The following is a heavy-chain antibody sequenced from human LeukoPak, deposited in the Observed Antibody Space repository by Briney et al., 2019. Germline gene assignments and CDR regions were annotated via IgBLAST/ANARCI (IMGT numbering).Heavy chain of an antibody. V-gene: IGHV1-69*04. Sequence: SVKVSCKASGGTFSSYAISWVRQAPGQGLEWMGRIIPILGIANYAQKFQGRVTITADKSTSTAYMELSSLRSEDTAVYYCARDYDSSGQIDYWGQGTLVTVSS. D-gene: IGHD3-22*01. CDR2: IIPILGIA. CDR1: GGTFSSYA. J-gene: IGHJ4*02. CDR3: ARDYDSSGQIDY.